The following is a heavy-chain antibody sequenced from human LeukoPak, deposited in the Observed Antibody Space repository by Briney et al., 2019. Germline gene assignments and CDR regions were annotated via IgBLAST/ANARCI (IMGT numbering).Heavy chain of an antibody. D-gene: IGHD5-24*01. J-gene: IGHJ5*02. CDR3: ARAPIYNEHADWFDP. V-gene: IGHV5-51*01. CDR2: IYPGDSDT. Sequence: GAALQISCKGSGYSFTSYWIGWVRQMPGKGLEWMGIIYPGDSDTRYSPSFQGQVTISADKSISTAYLQWSSLKASDTAVYYCARAPIYNEHADWFDPWGQGTLVTVSS. CDR1: GYSFTSYW.